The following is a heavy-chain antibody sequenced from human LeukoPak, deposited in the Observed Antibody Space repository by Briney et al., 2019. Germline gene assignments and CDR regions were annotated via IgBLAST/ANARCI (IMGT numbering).Heavy chain of an antibody. CDR2: FSGSGGNT. CDR1: GFTFSSYA. J-gene: IGHJ4*02. V-gene: IGHV3-23*01. D-gene: IGHD1-1*01. Sequence: GGSLRLSCAASGFTFSSYAMSWVRQAPGKGLECISVFSGSGGNTYYADSVKGRFTISRDNSKNTLYLQIHSLRAEDTALYYCATNWNLDYWGQGTRVTVSS. CDR3: ATNWNLDY.